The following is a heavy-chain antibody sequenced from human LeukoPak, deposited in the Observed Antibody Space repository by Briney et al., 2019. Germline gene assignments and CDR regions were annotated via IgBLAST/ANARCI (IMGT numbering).Heavy chain of an antibody. Sequence: GGSLRLSCAASGFTFSSYWMHWVRQAPGKGLVWVSRINSDGSSTSYADSVKGRFTISRDNAKNSLYLQMNSLRAEDTAVYYCARVGYSSSWYSNYMDVWGKGTTVTISS. CDR3: ARVGYSSSWYSNYMDV. D-gene: IGHD6-13*01. CDR2: INSDGSST. V-gene: IGHV3-74*01. CDR1: GFTFSSYW. J-gene: IGHJ6*03.